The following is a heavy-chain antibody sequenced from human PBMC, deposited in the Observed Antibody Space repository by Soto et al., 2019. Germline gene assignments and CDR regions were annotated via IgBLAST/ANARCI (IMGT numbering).Heavy chain of an antibody. CDR3: AGDRVRGVMDY. J-gene: IGHJ4*02. CDR1: GGTFSSYT. D-gene: IGHD3-10*01. CDR2: IIPILGIA. Sequence: QVQLVQSGAEVKKPGSSVKVSCKASGGTFSSYTISWVRQAPGQGLEWMGRIIPILGIANYAQKFQGRVTTPADKSTSTAYMELSSLRSEDTAVYYCAGDRVRGVMDYWGQGTLVAVSS. V-gene: IGHV1-69*08.